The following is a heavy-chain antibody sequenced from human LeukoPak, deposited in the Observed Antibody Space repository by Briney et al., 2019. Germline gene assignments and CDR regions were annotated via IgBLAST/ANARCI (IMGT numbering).Heavy chain of an antibody. Sequence: SETLSLTCAVYGGSFSGYYWSWIRQPPGKGLEWIGEINHSGSTNYNPSLKSRVTISVDTSKNLFSLRLSSVTAADTAVYYCARVVRGVITDNWFDPWAREPWSSS. J-gene: IGHJ5*02. CDR3: ARVVRGVITDNWFDP. D-gene: IGHD3-10*02. CDR2: INHSGST. V-gene: IGHV4-34*01. CDR1: GGSFSGYY.